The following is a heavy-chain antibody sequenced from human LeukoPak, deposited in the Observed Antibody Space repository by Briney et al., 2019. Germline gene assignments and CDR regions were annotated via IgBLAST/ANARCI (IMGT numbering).Heavy chain of an antibody. J-gene: IGHJ1*01. V-gene: IGHV5-51*01. CDR3: ARQGIAATFDVEH. D-gene: IGHD6-13*01. CDR1: GGTFSSYA. CDR2: IYPGDSDT. Sequence: ASVKVSCKASGGTFSSYAISWVRQMPGKGLEWMGIIYPGDSDTRYSPSFQGQVTISADKSISTAYLQWSSLKASDTAMYYCARQGIAATFDVEHWGQGTLVTVSS.